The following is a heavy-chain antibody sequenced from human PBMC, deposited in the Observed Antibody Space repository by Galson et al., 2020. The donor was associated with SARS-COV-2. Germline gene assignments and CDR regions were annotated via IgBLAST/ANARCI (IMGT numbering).Heavy chain of an antibody. J-gene: IGHJ3*02. V-gene: IGHV4-31*03. CDR3: ARADRGAFDI. CDR1: GGPISSGGYY. CDR2: IYYSGST. Sequence: SETLSLTCTVSGGPISSGGYYWSWIRQHPGKGLEWIGYIYYSGSTYYNPSLKSRVTISVDTSKNQFSLKLSSVTAADTAVYYCARADRGAFDIWGQGTMVTVSS. D-gene: IGHD3-10*01.